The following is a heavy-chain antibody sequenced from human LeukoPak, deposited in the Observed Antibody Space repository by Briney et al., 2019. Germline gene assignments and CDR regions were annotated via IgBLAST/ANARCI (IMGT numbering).Heavy chain of an antibody. V-gene: IGHV1-18*01. D-gene: IGHD6-19*01. J-gene: IGHJ4*02. CDR3: ARDSSGLPSFDY. Sequence: ASVKVSCKASGYTFTSYGISWVRQAPGQGLEWMGWISAYNGNTNYAQKLQGRVTITTDTSTSTAYMELRSLRSDDTAVYYCARDSSGLPSFDYWGQGTLVTVSS. CDR1: GYTFTSYG. CDR2: ISAYNGNT.